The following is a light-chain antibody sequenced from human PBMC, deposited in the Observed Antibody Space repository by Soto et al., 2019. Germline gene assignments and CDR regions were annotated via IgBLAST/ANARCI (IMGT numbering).Light chain of an antibody. CDR1: QSVTTSY. CDR2: GAS. Sequence: EIVFTQSPCTLSWSPRLRASLSCRASQSVTTSYLAWYQRKPGQAPRLLIYGASTRATGIPDRFSGSGSGTDFTLTISRLEPEDFAVYYCQQCGSSPITFGQGTRLEIK. CDR3: QQCGSSPIT. V-gene: IGKV3-20*01. J-gene: IGKJ5*01.